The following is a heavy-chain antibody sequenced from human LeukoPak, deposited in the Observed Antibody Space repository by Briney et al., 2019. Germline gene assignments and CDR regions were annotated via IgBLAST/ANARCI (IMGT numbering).Heavy chain of an antibody. D-gene: IGHD3-10*01. J-gene: IGHJ6*03. CDR1: GFSFSTYW. CDR2: IKQDGTEK. Sequence: GGSLRLSCGASGFSFSTYWMSWVREAPGRGLEWVANIKQDGTEKYYVDSVKGRFTISRDYVRKSLYLQMNSLRAEDTAVYYCARGGGRITMVRGDYINYYYYMDVWGKGTTVTVSS. V-gene: IGHV3-7*01. CDR3: ARGGGRITMVRGDYINYYYYMDV.